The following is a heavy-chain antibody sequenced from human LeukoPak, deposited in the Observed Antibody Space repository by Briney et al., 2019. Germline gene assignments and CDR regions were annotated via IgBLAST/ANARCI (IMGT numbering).Heavy chain of an antibody. CDR1: GFTFSNAW. CDR3: TTRSFVGATVQRDFDY. CDR2: IKSKTDGGTT. V-gene: IGHV3-15*01. D-gene: IGHD1-26*01. J-gene: IGHJ4*02. Sequence: GGSLRLSCAASGFTFSNAWMSWVRQAPGKGLEWVGRIKSKTDGGTTDYAAPVKGRFTISRDDSKNTLYLQMNSLKTEDTAVYYCTTRSFVGATVQRDFDYWGQGTLVTVSS.